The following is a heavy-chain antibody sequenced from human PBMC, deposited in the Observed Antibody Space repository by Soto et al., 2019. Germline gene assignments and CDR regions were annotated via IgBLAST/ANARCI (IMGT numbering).Heavy chain of an antibody. CDR1: GFTFSSYA. V-gene: IGHV3-23*01. Sequence: GGSLRLSCAASGFTFSSYAMSGVRQAPGKGLEWVSAISGSGGSTYYADSVKGRFTISRDNSKNTLYLQMNSLRAEDTAVYYCAKEWYSSGWYTGYFDYWGQGTLVTVSS. CDR2: ISGSGGST. CDR3: AKEWYSSGWYTGYFDY. J-gene: IGHJ4*02. D-gene: IGHD6-19*01.